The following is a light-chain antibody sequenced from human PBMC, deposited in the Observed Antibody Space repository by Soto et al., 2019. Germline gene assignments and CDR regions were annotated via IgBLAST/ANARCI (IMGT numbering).Light chain of an antibody. CDR1: SSDVGGYNY. V-gene: IGLV2-11*01. Sequence: QSVLTQPRSVSGSPGQSVTISCSGSSSDVGGYNYVSWYQQHPGNTPKLMIYDVSKRPSGVADRSSGSKSGNTASLTISGLHAEDEADYYCCSYAGSYTFVFGGGTKLTVL. CDR2: DVS. CDR3: CSYAGSYTFV. J-gene: IGLJ2*01.